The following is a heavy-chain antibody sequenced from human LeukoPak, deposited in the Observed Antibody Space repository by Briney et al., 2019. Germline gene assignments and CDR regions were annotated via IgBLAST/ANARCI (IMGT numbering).Heavy chain of an antibody. V-gene: IGHV3-7*01. J-gene: IGHJ4*02. CDR2: IKQDGSEK. CDR1: GFTFNRYW. D-gene: IGHD4-17*01. Sequence: PGGSLRLSCAAAGFTFNRYWMSWVRQAPGKGLEWVANIKQDGSEKYYVDSVKGRFTISRDNAKNSLYPQMNSLRAEDTAVYYCARDNGFSYGDHFDYWGQGTLVTVSS. CDR3: ARDNGFSYGDHFDY.